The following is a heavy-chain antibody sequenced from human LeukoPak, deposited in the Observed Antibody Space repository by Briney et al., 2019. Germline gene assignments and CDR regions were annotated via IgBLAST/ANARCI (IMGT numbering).Heavy chain of an antibody. V-gene: IGHV4-34*01. D-gene: IGHD6-19*01. Sequence: PSETLSLTCAVYGGSFSGYYWSWIRQPPGKGLEWIGSIYYSGSTYYNPSLKSRVTISVDTSKNQFSLKLSSVTAADTAVYYCARDQRSGWAFNWFDPWGQGTLVTVSS. CDR2: IYYSGST. CDR3: ARDQRSGWAFNWFDP. J-gene: IGHJ5*02. CDR1: GGSFSGYY.